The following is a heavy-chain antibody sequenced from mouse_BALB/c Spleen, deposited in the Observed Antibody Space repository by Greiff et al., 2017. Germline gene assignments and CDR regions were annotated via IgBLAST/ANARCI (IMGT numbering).Heavy chain of an antibody. D-gene: IGHD2-3*01. J-gene: IGHJ3*01. CDR1: GFTFSDYY. CDR3: AGRGGYDRGFAY. Sequence: EVQLVESGGGLVKPGGSLKLSCAASGFTFSDYYMYWVRQTPEKRLEWVATISDCGSYTYYPDSVKGRFTISRDNAKNTLYLQMSRLTSEDTAMYYCAGRGGYDRGFAYWGQGTPVTVSA. V-gene: IGHV5-4*02. CDR2: ISDCGSYT.